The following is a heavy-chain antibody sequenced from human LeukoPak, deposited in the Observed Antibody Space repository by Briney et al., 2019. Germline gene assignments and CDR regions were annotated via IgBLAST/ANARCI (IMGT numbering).Heavy chain of an antibody. CDR1: GGTFISYA. J-gene: IGHJ4*02. D-gene: IGHD1-26*01. Sequence: ASVKVSCKASGGTFISYAISWVRQAPGQGLEWMGWISAYNGNTNYAQKLQGRVTMTTDTSTSTAYMELRSLRSDDTAVYYCARDARGSYPSHWGQGTLVTVSS. CDR2: ISAYNGNT. CDR3: ARDARGSYPSH. V-gene: IGHV1-18*01.